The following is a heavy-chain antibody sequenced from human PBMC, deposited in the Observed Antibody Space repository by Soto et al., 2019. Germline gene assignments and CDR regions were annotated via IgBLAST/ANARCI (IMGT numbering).Heavy chain of an antibody. CDR3: ARQISNWYSSSWYVVGEFDY. D-gene: IGHD6-13*01. CDR1: GFTFSDYY. Sequence: QVQLVESGGGLVKPGGSLRLSCAASGFTFSDYYMSWIRQAPGKGLEWVSYISSSGSTIYYADSVKGRFTISRDNAKNSLYLQMNSLRAEDTAVYYCARQISNWYSSSWYVVGEFDYWGQGTLVTVSS. V-gene: IGHV3-11*01. J-gene: IGHJ4*02. CDR2: ISSSGSTI.